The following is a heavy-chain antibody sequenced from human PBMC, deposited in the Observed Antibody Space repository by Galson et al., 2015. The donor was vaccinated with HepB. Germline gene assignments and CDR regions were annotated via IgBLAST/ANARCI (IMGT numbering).Heavy chain of an antibody. D-gene: IGHD3-22*01. CDR2: VSDSGGST. CDR3: AKSPSDYDSAGYLSAIDY. Sequence: SLRLSCAASGFTFTNYAMSWVRQGPGKGLEWVSAVSDSGGSTFYADSVKGRFTISRDNSRNTLYLQLNSLRAEDTAVYYCAKSPSDYDSAGYLSAIDYWGQGTLVAVSS. CDR1: GFTFTNYA. J-gene: IGHJ4*02. V-gene: IGHV3-23*01.